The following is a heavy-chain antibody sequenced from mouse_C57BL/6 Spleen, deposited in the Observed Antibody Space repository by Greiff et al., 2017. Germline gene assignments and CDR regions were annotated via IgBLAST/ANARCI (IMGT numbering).Heavy chain of an antibody. D-gene: IGHD2-1*01. CDR3: ARQNLQYYFDY. Sequence: EVKLMESGGGLVQPGGSLKLSCAASGFTFSDYGMAWVRQAPRKGPEWVAFISNLAYSIYYADTVTGRFTISREDAKNTLYLEMSSLRSEDTAMYYCARQNLQYYFDYWGQGTTLTVSS. J-gene: IGHJ2*01. CDR1: GFTFSDYG. V-gene: IGHV5-15*01. CDR2: ISNLAYSI.